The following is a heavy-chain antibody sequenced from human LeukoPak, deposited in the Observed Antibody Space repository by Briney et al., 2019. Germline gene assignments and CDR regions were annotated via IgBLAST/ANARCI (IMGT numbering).Heavy chain of an antibody. J-gene: IGHJ4*02. CDR2: ISYDGSNK. CDR3: AKGRGYSSSWYGDLFDY. V-gene: IGHV3-30*18. Sequence: QSGGSLRLSCAASGFTFSSYGMHWVRQAPGKGLEWVAVISYDGSNKYYADSVKGRFTISRDNSKNTLYLQMNSLRAEDTAVYYCAKGRGYSSSWYGDLFDYWGQGTLVTVSS. D-gene: IGHD6-13*01. CDR1: GFTFSSYG.